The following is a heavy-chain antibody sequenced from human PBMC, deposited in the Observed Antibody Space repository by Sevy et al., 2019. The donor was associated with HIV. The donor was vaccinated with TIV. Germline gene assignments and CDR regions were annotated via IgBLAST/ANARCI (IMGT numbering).Heavy chain of an antibody. J-gene: IGHJ6*02. CDR3: ARGGIAAADPTCYYYYGMDV. D-gene: IGHD6-13*01. CDR2: ISSSGSTI. V-gene: IGHV3-11*01. CDR1: GFTFSDYY. Sequence: GGSLRLSCAASGFTFSDYYMSWIRQAPGKGLEWVSYISSSGSTIYYADSVKGRFTISRDNAKNSLYLQMNSLRAEDTAVYYCARGGIAAADPTCYYYYGMDVWGQGTTVTVSS.